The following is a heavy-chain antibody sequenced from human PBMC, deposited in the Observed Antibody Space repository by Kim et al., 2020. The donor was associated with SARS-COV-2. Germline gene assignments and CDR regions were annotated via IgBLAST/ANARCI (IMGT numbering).Heavy chain of an antibody. D-gene: IGHD3-3*01. CDR3: AKDERIMIFGVVITQTYYLDS. CDR2: ISGSGGST. CDR1: GFTFSSYA. Sequence: GGSLRLSCAASGFTFSSYAMSWVRQAPGKGLEWVAAISGSGGSTYYADSVKGRFTISRDNSKNTLYLQMNSLRAEDTAVYYCAKDERIMIFGVVITQTYYLDSWGQGTMVTVSS. J-gene: IGHJ4*01. V-gene: IGHV3-23*01.